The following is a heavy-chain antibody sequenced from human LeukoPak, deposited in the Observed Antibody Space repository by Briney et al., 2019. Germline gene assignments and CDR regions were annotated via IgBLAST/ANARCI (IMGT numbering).Heavy chain of an antibody. CDR2: IYYSGNT. J-gene: IGHJ4*02. D-gene: IGHD3-22*01. Sequence: SETLSLTCTVSGGSISSGGYYWSWIRQPPGKGLEWIGFIYYSGNTYYKPSLKNRVSISVDTSKNQFSLTVSSVTAADTAVYYCARTYDTSGSPFDYWGQGTLVTVSS. CDR3: ARTYDTSGSPFDY. CDR1: GGSISSGGYY. V-gene: IGHV4-30-4*01.